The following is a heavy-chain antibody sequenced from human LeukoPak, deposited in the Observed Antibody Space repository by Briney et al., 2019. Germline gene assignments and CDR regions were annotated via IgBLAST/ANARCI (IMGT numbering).Heavy chain of an antibody. CDR1: GFTFSSYA. J-gene: IGHJ4*02. V-gene: IGHV3-23*01. D-gene: IGHD3-10*01. CDR3: ARGWFGQLLQDY. CDR2: ISGSGGST. Sequence: PGGSLRLSCAASGFTFSSYAMSWVRQAPGKGLEWVSAISGSGGSTYYADSVKGRFTISRDNSKNTLYLQMNSLRAEDTAVYYCARGWFGQLLQDYWGQGTLVTVSS.